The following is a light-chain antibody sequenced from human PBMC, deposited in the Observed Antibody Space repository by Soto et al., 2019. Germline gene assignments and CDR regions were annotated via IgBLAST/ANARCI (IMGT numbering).Light chain of an antibody. J-gene: IGKJ1*01. CDR2: GAS. V-gene: IGKV3-15*01. Sequence: EVVMTQSPATLSVSPGERVTLSCRASQSINAHLAWYQQKPGQAPRLLIHGASTRATGIPARFSGSGFGTEFILTISSLQSEHFAVYYCQQYNTWLWTFGQGTKVEIQ. CDR1: QSINAH. CDR3: QQYNTWLWT.